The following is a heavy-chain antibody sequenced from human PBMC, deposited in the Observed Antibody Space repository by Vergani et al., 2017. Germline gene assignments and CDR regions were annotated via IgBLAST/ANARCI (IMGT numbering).Heavy chain of an antibody. J-gene: IGHJ6*03. CDR2: ISAQTGNT. CDR1: GYTFVNYG. D-gene: IGHD2-8*01. CDR3: ARSCGTNTCSNAGTQYYYYYYLDI. V-gene: IGHV1-18*01. Sequence: QIQLVQSGAEVKQPGASVKVSCKASGYTFVNYGISWVRQAPGQGLEWVGWISAQTGNTKSAQKLQGRVTMTRDTSISTAYMELSRLRSDDTAVYYCARSCGTNTCSNAGTQYYYYYYLDIWGKGTTVTVSS.